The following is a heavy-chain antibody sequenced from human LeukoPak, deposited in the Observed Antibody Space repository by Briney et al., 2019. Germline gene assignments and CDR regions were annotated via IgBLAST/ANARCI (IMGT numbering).Heavy chain of an antibody. CDR1: GYTFTGYY. Sequence: ASVKVSCKASGYTFTGYYMHWVRQAPGQGLEWMGWSNPNSGDTNYAQKFQGRVTMTRDTSISTAYMELSRVRSDDAAVYYCAREYSRYSGTYYDYWGQGTLVIVSS. CDR3: AREYSRYSGTYYDY. J-gene: IGHJ4*02. D-gene: IGHD5-12*01. V-gene: IGHV1-2*02. CDR2: SNPNSGDT.